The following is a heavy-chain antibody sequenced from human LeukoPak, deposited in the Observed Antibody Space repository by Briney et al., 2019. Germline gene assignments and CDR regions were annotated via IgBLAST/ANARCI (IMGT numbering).Heavy chain of an antibody. D-gene: IGHD2-2*02. CDR3: AKDSVVPAAIRY. V-gene: IGHV3-30*02. CDR2: IRYDGSNK. Sequence: GGSLRLSCAASGFTFSSYGMHWVRQAPGKELEWVAFIRYDGSNKYYADSVKGRFTISRDNSKNTLYLQMNSLRAEDTAVYYCAKDSVVPAAIRYWGQGTLVTVSS. J-gene: IGHJ4*02. CDR1: GFTFSSYG.